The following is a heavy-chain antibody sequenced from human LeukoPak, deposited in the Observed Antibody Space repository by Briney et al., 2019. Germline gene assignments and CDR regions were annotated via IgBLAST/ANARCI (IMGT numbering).Heavy chain of an antibody. V-gene: IGHV4-39*01. Sequence: SETLSLTCTVSGGSISSSSYYWGWIRQPPGKGLEWIGSIYYSGSTYYNPSLKSRVTISVDTSKNQFSLKLSSVTAADTAVYYCVVGATGHFDYWGQGTLVTVSS. D-gene: IGHD1-26*01. CDR3: VVGATGHFDY. CDR2: IYYSGST. J-gene: IGHJ4*02. CDR1: GGSISSSSYY.